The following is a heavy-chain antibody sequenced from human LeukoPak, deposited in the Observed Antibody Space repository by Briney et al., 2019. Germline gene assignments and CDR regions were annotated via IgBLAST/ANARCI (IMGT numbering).Heavy chain of an antibody. D-gene: IGHD3-22*01. V-gene: IGHV4-39*01. CDR1: GGSISSSSYY. Sequence: PSETLSLTCTVSGGSISSSSYYWGWIRQPPGKGLEWIGSSYYSGSAYYNPSLKSRVTISGDTSKNQFSLKLSSVTAADTAVYYCASLYYYDSDYWGQGTLVTVSS. CDR3: ASLYYYDSDY. CDR2: SYYSGSA. J-gene: IGHJ4*02.